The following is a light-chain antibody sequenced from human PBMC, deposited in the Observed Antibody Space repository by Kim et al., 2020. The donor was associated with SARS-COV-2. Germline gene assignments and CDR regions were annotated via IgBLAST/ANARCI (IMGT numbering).Light chain of an antibody. CDR2: RNN. CDR3: AAWDDSLSGVV. Sequence: GQRFPISCSGSSSNIGSNYVYWYQQLPGTAPKLLIYRNNQRPSGVPDRFSGSNSGTSASLAISGLRSEDEADYYCAAWDDSLSGVVFGGGTQLTVL. J-gene: IGLJ2*01. CDR1: SSNIGSNY. V-gene: IGLV1-47*01.